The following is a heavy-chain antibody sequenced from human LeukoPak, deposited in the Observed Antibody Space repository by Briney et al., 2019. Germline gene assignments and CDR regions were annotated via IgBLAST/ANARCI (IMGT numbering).Heavy chain of an antibody. CDR3: ARAGYSYGPSYFDY. J-gene: IGHJ4*02. CDR2: IYYSGST. D-gene: IGHD5-18*01. V-gene: IGHV4-30-4*08. Sequence: SETLSLTCTVSGGSISSGDYYWSWIRQPPGTGLEWIGYIYYSGSTYYNPSLKSRVTISVDTSKKQFSLKLSSVTAADTAVYYCARAGYSYGPSYFDYWGQGTLVTVSS. CDR1: GGSISSGDYY.